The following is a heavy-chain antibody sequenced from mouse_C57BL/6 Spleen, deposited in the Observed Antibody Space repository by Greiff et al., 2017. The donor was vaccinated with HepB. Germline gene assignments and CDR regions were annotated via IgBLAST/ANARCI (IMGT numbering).Heavy chain of an antibody. CDR3: ARRTLDYAMDY. V-gene: IGHV1-64*01. Sequence: QVQLQQPGAELVKPGASVKLSCKASGYTFTSYWMHWVKQRPGQGLEWIGMIHPNSGSTNYNEKFKSKATLTVDKSSSTAYMQLSSLTSEDSAVYYCARRTLDYAMDYWGQGTSVTVSS. CDR2: IHPNSGST. CDR1: GYTFTSYW. J-gene: IGHJ4*01.